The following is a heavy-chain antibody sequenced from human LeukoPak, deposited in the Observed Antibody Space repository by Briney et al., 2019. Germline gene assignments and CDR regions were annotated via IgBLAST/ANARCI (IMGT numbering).Heavy chain of an antibody. D-gene: IGHD1-1*01. CDR2: ISGSGSST. CDR3: ARAQLLIRGYFDY. V-gene: IGHV3-23*01. J-gene: IGHJ4*02. Sequence: PGGSLRLSCAASGFTFSTYAMSWVRQAPGKGLEWVSGISGSGSSTFDADSVKGRFTISRDNSKNTLYLQMNSLRAEDTAVYYCARAQLLIRGYFDYWGQGTLVTVSS. CDR1: GFTFSTYA.